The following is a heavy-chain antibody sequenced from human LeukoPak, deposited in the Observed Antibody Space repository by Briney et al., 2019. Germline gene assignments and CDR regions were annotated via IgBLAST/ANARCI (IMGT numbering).Heavy chain of an antibody. D-gene: IGHD3-10*02. Sequence: PSETLSLTCTVSGGSISSSSYYWGWIRQPPGKGLEWIGSIYYSGSTYYNPSLKSRVTISVDTSKNQFSLKLSSVTAADTAVYYCARRGYVYVWGQGTTVTVSS. CDR2: IYYSGST. J-gene: IGHJ6*02. CDR3: ARRGYVYV. CDR1: GGSISSSSYY. V-gene: IGHV4-39*01.